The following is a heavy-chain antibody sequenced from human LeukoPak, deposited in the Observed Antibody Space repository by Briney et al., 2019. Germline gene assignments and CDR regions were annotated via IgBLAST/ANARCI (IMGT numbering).Heavy chain of an antibody. CDR2: ISYDGSNK. CDR3: AKDRGGFGYSSSWHDAFDI. V-gene: IGHV3-30-3*02. CDR1: GFTFSGYP. J-gene: IGHJ3*02. Sequence: GGSLRLSCAASGFTFSGYPIHWVRQAPGKGLEWVAVISYDGSNKYYADSVKGRFTIPRDNSKNTLYLQMNSLRAEDTAVYYCAKDRGGFGYSSSWHDAFDIWGQGTMVTVSS. D-gene: IGHD6-13*01.